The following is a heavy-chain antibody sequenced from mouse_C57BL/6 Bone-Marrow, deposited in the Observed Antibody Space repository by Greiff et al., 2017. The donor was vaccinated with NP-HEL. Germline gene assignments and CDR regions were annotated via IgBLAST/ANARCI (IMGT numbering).Heavy chain of an antibody. V-gene: IGHV1-72*01. CDR1: GYTFTSYW. CDR2: IDPNSGGT. D-gene: IGHD2-1*01. Sequence: QVQLKESGAELVKPGASVKLSCKASGYTFTSYWMHWVKQRPGRGLEWIGRIDPNSGGTKYNEKFKSKATLTVDKPSSTAYMQLSSLTSEDSAVYYCARERGLYYGKGYFDVWGTGTTVTVSS. CDR3: ARERGLYYGKGYFDV. J-gene: IGHJ1*03.